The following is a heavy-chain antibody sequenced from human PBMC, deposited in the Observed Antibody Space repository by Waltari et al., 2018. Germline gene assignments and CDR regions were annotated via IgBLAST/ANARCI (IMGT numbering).Heavy chain of an antibody. D-gene: IGHD3-16*01. CDR2: ISDIGRTI. CDR3: ARDGVRALGFDP. V-gene: IGHV3-48*01. Sequence: EVQLVESGGGLVQPGGSLRLPCAASGFPFSASSMNWVRQAPGKGLEWVSYISDIGRTIYYADSVKGRFIISRDNVMNSLYLQMNTLRAEDTAVYYCARDGVRALGFDPRGQGTLVTVSS. CDR1: GFPFSASS. J-gene: IGHJ5*02.